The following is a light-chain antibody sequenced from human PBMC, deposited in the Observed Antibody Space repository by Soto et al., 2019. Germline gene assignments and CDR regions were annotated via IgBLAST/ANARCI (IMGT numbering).Light chain of an antibody. CDR1: QSVSSD. J-gene: IGKJ1*01. CDR2: AAS. CDR3: QQYDRWPRT. Sequence: EIVITESPTTLSGSPGERATLACRARQSVSSDLAWYQQKPGQAPRLLIYAASTRTTSIPDRFSGSGSGTEFTLTISSLQSEDFAVYYCQQYDRWPRTFGQGTKVDNK. V-gene: IGKV3-15*01.